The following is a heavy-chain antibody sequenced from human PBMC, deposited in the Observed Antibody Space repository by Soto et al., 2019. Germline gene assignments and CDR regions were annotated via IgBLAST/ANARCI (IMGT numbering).Heavy chain of an antibody. CDR2: INVGNGNT. CDR3: AKRTGRYFDY. V-gene: IGHV1-3*01. J-gene: IGHJ4*02. D-gene: IGHD1-1*01. Sequence: QVQLVQSGTEVKKSGASMKISCKASGYTFTSHAVHWVRQAPGQRLEWIGWINVGNGNTKYSQTFQGRVTITRDTSAKTAYMELSSLGSEDTAVYYCAKRTGRYFDYWGQGTLVTVSS. CDR1: GYTFTSHA.